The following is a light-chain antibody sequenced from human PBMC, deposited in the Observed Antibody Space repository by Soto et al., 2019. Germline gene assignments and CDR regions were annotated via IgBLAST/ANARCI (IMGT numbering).Light chain of an antibody. CDR1: QYINTR. CDR3: HQRQSWPRT. V-gene: IGKV3-11*01. J-gene: IGKJ1*01. CDR2: QTY. Sequence: EIVLTQSPATLSSFPGDRVTLSCRASQYINTRLAWYQHRPGQAHRLLIYQTYLRAAGIQARFSASGSGTDFTLTISDVQPEDFALYYCHQRQSWPRTFGQGTKVDIK.